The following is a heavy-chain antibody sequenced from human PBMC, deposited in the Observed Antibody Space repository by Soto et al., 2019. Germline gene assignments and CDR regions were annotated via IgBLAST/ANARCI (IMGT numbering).Heavy chain of an antibody. V-gene: IGHV3-64D*08. CDR1: GFTFSSYA. CDR3: VNLDHPGYSSGWSYYYYGMDV. CDR2: ISSNGGST. Sequence: GGSLRLSCSASGFTFSSYAMHWVRQAPGKGLEYVSAISSNGGSTYYADSVKGRFTISRDNSKNTLYLQMSSLRAEDTAVYYCVNLDHPGYSSGWSYYYYGMDVWGQGTTVTVSS. J-gene: IGHJ6*02. D-gene: IGHD6-19*01.